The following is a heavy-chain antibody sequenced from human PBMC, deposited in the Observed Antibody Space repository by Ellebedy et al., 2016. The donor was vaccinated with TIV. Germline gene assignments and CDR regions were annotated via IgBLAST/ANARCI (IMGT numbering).Heavy chain of an antibody. CDR1: GDH. Sequence: SETLSLTXTVSGDHLSWIRQPAGKGLEWMGRYSSGTVHYNPSLTSRVTMSADTSKNRFSLQLTSVTAADTAVYYCARLVSLGNWYYLEDWGQGTLVTVS. CDR3: ARLVSLGNWYYLED. D-gene: IGHD1-1*01. CDR2: YSSGTV. V-gene: IGHV4-4*07. J-gene: IGHJ4*02.